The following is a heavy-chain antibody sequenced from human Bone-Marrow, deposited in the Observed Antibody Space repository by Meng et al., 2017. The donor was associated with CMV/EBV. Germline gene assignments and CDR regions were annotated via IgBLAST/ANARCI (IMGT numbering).Heavy chain of an antibody. V-gene: IGHV1-69*05. D-gene: IGHD6-13*01. J-gene: IGHJ6*02. Sequence: SVKVSCKASGGTFSSYAISWVRQAPGQGLEWMGGIIPIFGTANYAQKFQGRVTITTDESTSTAYMELSSLRSEDTAVYYCARDPVSSSWYNWRNYYYYGMDFWGQGTTVTVSS. CDR1: GGTFSSYA. CDR3: ARDPVSSSWYNWRNYYYYGMDF. CDR2: IIPIFGTA.